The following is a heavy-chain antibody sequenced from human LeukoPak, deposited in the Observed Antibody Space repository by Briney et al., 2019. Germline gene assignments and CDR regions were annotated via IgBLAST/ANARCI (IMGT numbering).Heavy chain of an antibody. CDR2: ISSSGSTI. V-gene: IGHV3-11*01. D-gene: IGHD2-21*02. CDR3: ARSNCGGDCYHLDY. CDR1: GFTFSDYY. J-gene: IGHJ4*02. Sequence: GGSLRLSCAASGFTFSDYYMSWIRQAPGKGLEWVSYISSSGSTIYYADSVKGRFTISRDNAKNSLYLQMNSPRAEDTAVYYCARSNCGGDCYHLDYWGQGTLVTVSS.